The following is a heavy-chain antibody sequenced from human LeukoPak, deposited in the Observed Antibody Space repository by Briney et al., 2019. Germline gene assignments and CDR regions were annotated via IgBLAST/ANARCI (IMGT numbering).Heavy chain of an antibody. CDR2: ISSSGSTM. J-gene: IGHJ3*02. CDR1: GFTFSSYE. Sequence: GGSLRLSCAASGFTFSSYEMNWVRQAPGKGLEWVSYISSSGSTMYYADSVKGRFTISRDNAKNSLYLQMNSLRAEDTAVYYCARDTAAGTGAFDIWGQGTMVTVSS. D-gene: IGHD6-13*01. V-gene: IGHV3-48*03. CDR3: ARDTAAGTGAFDI.